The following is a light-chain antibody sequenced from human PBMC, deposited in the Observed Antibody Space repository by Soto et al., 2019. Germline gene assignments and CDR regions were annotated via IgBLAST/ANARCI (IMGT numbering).Light chain of an antibody. V-gene: IGKV1-39*01. CDR3: QQSHSAPLT. CDR2: AAS. J-gene: IGKJ4*01. CDR1: QFISTY. Sequence: DIQMTQSPSSLSASVGDTVTITCRASQFISTYLNWYQQKPGKAPKLLIYAASSLQRGVPSRFSGGGSGTDFALTITSLQPEDFATYDCQQSHSAPLTFGGGTKVEIK.